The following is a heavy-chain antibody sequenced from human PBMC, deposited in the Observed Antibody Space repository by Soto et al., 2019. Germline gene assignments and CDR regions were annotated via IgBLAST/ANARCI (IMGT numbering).Heavy chain of an antibody. Sequence: EPLKIFTHFFEKMFTAYCIALVIKMPGKGLEWMGVIYPGDSDTIYSPSFQGRVTISADKSINTAYLQWSSLKASDTAMYYCARQEDVTGTVDYSYGFWRQGTLVTVSS. V-gene: IGHV5-51*01. CDR1: EKMFTAYC. CDR3: ARQEDVTGTVDYSYGF. CDR2: IYPGDSDT. D-gene: IGHD1-20*01. J-gene: IGHJ4*02.